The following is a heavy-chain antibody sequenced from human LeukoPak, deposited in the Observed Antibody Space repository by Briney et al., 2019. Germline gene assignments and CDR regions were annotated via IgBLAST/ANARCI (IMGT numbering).Heavy chain of an antibody. J-gene: IGHJ6*02. D-gene: IGHD3-10*01. CDR3: ARDTSIGMVRGVILAGMDG. CDR2: IYYSGST. V-gene: IGHV4-59*01. Sequence: SETLSLTCTVSGGSISSYYWSWIRQPPGKGLEWIGYIYYSGSTNYNPSLKSRVTLSVDTSKNQFSLKLSSVTAADTAVYYCARDTSIGMVRGVILAGMDGWGQGTTVTVSS. CDR1: GGSISSYY.